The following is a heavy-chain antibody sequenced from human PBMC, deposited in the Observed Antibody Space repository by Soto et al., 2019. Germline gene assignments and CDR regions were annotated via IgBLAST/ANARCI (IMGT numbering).Heavy chain of an antibody. D-gene: IGHD3-9*01. CDR1: GGTFSSYA. CDR2: IFPIFGTA. CDR3: ARDRYYDILTGYYPPHSYYYYGMDV. Sequence: GASVKVSCKASGGTFSSYAISWVRQAPGQGLEWMGGIFPIFGTANYAQKFQGRVTITADESTSTAYMELSSLRSEDTAVYYCARDRYYDILTGYYPPHSYYYYGMDVWGQGTTVTVSS. V-gene: IGHV1-69*13. J-gene: IGHJ6*02.